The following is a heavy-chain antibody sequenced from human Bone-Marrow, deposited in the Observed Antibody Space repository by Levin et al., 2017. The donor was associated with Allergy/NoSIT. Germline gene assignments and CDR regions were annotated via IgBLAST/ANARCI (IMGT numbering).Heavy chain of an antibody. Sequence: GESLKISCVASGFSFSSYDMNWVRQAPGKGLEWISYISSDGNTIYYADSVRGRLTISRDNAGNSLYLQMNSLRVEDTGIYYCARDRSRHGDPGFDYWGQGTLVTVSS. CDR1: GFSFSSYD. V-gene: IGHV3-48*03. J-gene: IGHJ4*02. D-gene: IGHD4-17*01. CDR2: ISSDGNTI. CDR3: ARDRSRHGDPGFDY.